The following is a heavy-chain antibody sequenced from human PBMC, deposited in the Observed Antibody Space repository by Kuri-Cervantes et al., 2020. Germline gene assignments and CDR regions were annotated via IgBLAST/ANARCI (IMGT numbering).Heavy chain of an antibody. J-gene: IGHJ4*02. CDR1: GGTFSSYA. CDR2: IIPIFGTA. CDR3: AREGPPSSGSCFDY. Sequence: SVKVSCKASGGTFSSYAISWVRQAPGQGLEWMGGIIPIFGTANYAQKFQGRVTITADESTSTAYMELRSLTLDDTAVYYCAREGPPSSGSCFDYWGQGTLVTVSS. D-gene: IGHD1-26*01. V-gene: IGHV1-69*13.